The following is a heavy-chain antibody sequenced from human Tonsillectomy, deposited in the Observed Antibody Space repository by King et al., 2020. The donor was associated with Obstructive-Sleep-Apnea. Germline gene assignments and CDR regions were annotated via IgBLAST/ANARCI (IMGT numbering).Heavy chain of an antibody. CDR3: ARGNGITMIGGY. V-gene: IGHV4-61*01. D-gene: IGHD3-22*01. CDR2: IYYSGST. CDR1: GGSVSSGSYY. Sequence: QLQESGPGLVKPSETLSLTCTVSGGSVSSGSYYWSWILQPPGKGLEWIGYIYYSGSTHYNPPLKSRVTISVDTSKNQFSLKLSSVTAADTAVYYCARGNGITMIGGYWGQGTLVTVSS. J-gene: IGHJ4*02.